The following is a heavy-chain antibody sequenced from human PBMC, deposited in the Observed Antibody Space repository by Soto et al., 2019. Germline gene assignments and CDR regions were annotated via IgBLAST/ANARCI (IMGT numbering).Heavy chain of an antibody. CDR2: ISGSGGST. J-gene: IGHJ5*02. CDR3: AKDGARSSVNWFDP. Sequence: VGSLRLSCAASGFTFGNYAMNWVRQAPGKGLEWVSGISGSGGSTYYTDSVKGRFTISRDNSKNTLYLQMNSLRAEDTAIYYCAKDGARSSVNWFDPWGQGTLVTV. V-gene: IGHV3-23*01. D-gene: IGHD6-19*01. CDR1: GFTFGNYA.